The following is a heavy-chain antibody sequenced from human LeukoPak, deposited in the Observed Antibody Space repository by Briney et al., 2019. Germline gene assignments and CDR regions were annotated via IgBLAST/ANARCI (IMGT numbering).Heavy chain of an antibody. D-gene: IGHD1-26*01. CDR2: INPNSGGT. V-gene: IGHV1-2*02. CDR3: ARGWSGSYYSHYYYYMDV. CDR1: GYTFTGYY. J-gene: IGHJ6*03. Sequence: ASVKVSCKASGYTFTGYYMHWVRQAPGQGLEWMGWINPNSGGTNYAQKFQDRVTMTRDTSISTAYMELSRLRSDDTAVDYCARGWSGSYYSHYYYYMDVWGKGTTVTVSS.